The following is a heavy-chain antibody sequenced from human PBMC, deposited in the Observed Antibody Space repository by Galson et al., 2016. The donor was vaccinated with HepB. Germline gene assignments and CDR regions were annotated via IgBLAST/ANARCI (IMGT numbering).Heavy chain of an antibody. V-gene: IGHV6-1*01. Sequence: CAISGDSVSSKRAAWSWIRQSPSRGLEWLGRTFSRSKWYTTYAVSLKGRMTIDPDTTPNQFSLQLNSVTPEDTAVYYCVRGLRGGGNWYFDVWGRGTVVTVSS. J-gene: IGHJ2*01. CDR2: TFSRSKWYT. D-gene: IGHD3-10*01. CDR3: VRGLRGGGNWYFDV. CDR1: GDSVSSKRAA.